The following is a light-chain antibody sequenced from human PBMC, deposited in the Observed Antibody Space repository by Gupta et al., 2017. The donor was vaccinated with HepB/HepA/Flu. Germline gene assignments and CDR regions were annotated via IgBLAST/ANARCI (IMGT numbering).Light chain of an antibody. V-gene: IGKV1-39*01. CDR3: EQRDSIPYI. CDR1: QNISKY. Sequence: DIQMTQSPSSLSASVGDGVTITCRASQNISKYLNWYQDRPGTAPKLLIYAASRVQSGVPSRFSGSGSETDYTLTIRRLQPEDFARYYCEQRDSIPYIFGQGTKLEIK. CDR2: AAS. J-gene: IGKJ2*01.